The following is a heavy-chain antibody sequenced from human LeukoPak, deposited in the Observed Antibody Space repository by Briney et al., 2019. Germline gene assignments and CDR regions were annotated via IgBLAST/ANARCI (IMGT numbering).Heavy chain of an antibody. D-gene: IGHD3-10*01. CDR2: IYHSGST. Sequence: SETLSLTCTVSGGSISSTNYYWGWIRQPPGKGLEWIGSIYHSGSTYYNPSLKSRVTISVDTSKNQFSLKLSSVTAADTAVYYCASTTAIYGSGSPEWDFDYWGQGTLVTVSS. CDR3: ASTTAIYGSGSPEWDFDY. CDR1: GGSISSTNYY. J-gene: IGHJ4*02. V-gene: IGHV4-39*07.